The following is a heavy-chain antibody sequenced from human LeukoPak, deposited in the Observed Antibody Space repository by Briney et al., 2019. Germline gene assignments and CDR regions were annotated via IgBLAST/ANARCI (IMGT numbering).Heavy chain of an antibody. D-gene: IGHD6-13*01. CDR1: GGSFSGYY. Sequence: SETLSLTCAVYGGSFSGYYWSWIRQPPGKGLEWIGEINHSGSTNYNPSLKSRVTISVDTSKNQFSLKLSSVTAADTAVYYCARTHTYSSSWYVDYWGQGTLVTVSS. J-gene: IGHJ4*02. CDR2: INHSGST. V-gene: IGHV4-34*01. CDR3: ARTHTYSSSWYVDY.